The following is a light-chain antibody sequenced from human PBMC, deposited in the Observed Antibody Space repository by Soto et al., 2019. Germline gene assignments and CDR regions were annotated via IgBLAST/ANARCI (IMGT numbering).Light chain of an antibody. Sequence: EIVLTQSPGTLSFSPGEKATLSCRASQSVSSTYLAWYQQKPGQAPRLLIYGASSRATGIPDRFSGSGSGTDFTLTISSLEPEDFAVYYCQQYGGSPRYTFGQGTKLEIK. J-gene: IGKJ2*01. CDR3: QQYGGSPRYT. CDR1: QSVSSTY. CDR2: GAS. V-gene: IGKV3-20*01.